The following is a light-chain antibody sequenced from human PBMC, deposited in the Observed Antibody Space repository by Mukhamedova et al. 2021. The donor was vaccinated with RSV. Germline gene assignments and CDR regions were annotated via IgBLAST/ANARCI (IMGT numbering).Light chain of an antibody. CDR3: QAWDSSTYV. Sequence: GQSPVLVIYQDTKRPSGIPERLSGSNSGNTATLTISGTQAMDEADYYCQAWDSSTYVFGTGTKVTVL. J-gene: IGLJ1*01. CDR2: QDT. V-gene: IGLV3-1*01.